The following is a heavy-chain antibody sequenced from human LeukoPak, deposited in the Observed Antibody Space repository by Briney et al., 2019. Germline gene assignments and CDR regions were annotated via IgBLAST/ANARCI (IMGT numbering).Heavy chain of an antibody. D-gene: IGHD3-3*01. V-gene: IGHV3-53*01. Sequence: GGSLRLSCAASGFTFSSNYMSWVRQAPGKGLEWVSVIYSGGSTYYADSVKGRFTISRDNSKNTLYLQMNSLRAEDTAVYYCARDGTISTDAFDIWGQGTMVTVSS. CDR1: GFTFSSNY. J-gene: IGHJ3*02. CDR2: IYSGGST. CDR3: ARDGTISTDAFDI.